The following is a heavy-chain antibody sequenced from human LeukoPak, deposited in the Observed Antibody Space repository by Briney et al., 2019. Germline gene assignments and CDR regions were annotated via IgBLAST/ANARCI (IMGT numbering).Heavy chain of an antibody. D-gene: IGHD1-26*01. V-gene: IGHV3-64D*09. CDR3: VKSGTWADFDS. J-gene: IGHJ4*02. CDR1: GFTFSTYA. CDR2: ISNKGGST. Sequence: GGSLRLSCSVSGFTFSTYAMHWVRQAPGKGLEYVSGISNKGGSTYYADSVKGRFTISRDNSKNTLHLQMSSLRADDTAVYYCVKSGTWADFDSWGQGTLVTVSS.